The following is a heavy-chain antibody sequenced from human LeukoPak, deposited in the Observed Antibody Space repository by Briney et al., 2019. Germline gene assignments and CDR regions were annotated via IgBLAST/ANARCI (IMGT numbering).Heavy chain of an antibody. CDR2: ISGSGGST. CDR1: GFTFSSYA. J-gene: IGHJ4*02. V-gene: IGHV3-23*01. Sequence: SGGSLRLSCAASGFTFSSYAMSWVRQAPGKGLEWVSAISGSGGSTYYADSVKGRFTISRDNSKNTLYLQMNSLRAEDTAVYYCAKDNTYYYGSGSYYNIPPTLDYWGQGTLVTVSS. CDR3: AKDNTYYYGSGSYYNIPPTLDY. D-gene: IGHD3-10*01.